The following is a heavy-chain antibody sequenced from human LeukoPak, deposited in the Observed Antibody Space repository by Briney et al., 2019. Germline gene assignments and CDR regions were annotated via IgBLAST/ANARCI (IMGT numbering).Heavy chain of an antibody. CDR1: GFTLNGYW. V-gene: IGHV3-74*01. J-gene: IGHJ3*02. CDR2: INSDGSTT. D-gene: IGHD5-24*01. CDR3: ARRGWLQLLGAFDI. Sequence: GGSLRLSCAAPGFTLNGYWMHWVRQAPGKGLVWVSRINSDGSTTSYADSVKGRFTISRDNSKNTLYLQMNSLRAEDTAVYYCARRGWLQLLGAFDIWGQGTMVTVSS.